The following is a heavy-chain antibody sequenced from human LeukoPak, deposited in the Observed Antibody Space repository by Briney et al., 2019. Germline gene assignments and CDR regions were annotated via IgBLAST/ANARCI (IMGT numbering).Heavy chain of an antibody. D-gene: IGHD1-20*01. CDR2: ISAYNGNT. Sequence: ASVKVSCKASGYTFTNYFMHWVRQAPGQGLEWMGWISAYNGNTNYAQKLQGRVTMTTDTSTSTAYMELRSLRSDDTAVYYCARVITGTDYFDYWGQGTLVAVSS. J-gene: IGHJ4*02. CDR1: GYTFTNYF. V-gene: IGHV1-18*04. CDR3: ARVITGTDYFDY.